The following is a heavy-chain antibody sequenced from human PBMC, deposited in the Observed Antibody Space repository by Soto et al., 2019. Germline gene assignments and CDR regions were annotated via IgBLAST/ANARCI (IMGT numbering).Heavy chain of an antibody. J-gene: IGHJ4*02. Sequence: QVQLVQSGAEVKKPGSSVKVSCKASGGTFSSYTISWVRQAPGQGLEWMGRIIPILGIANYAQKFQGRVTITTDKSTSTAYMELSSLRSEDTAVYYCARPGYGNDPASYYFYYGGQGTLVTVSS. V-gene: IGHV1-69*02. D-gene: IGHD3-9*01. CDR1: GGTFSSYT. CDR2: IIPILGIA. CDR3: ARPGYGNDPASYYFYY.